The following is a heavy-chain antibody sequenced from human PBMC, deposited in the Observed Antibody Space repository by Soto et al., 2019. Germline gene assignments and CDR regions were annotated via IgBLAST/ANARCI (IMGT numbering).Heavy chain of an antibody. CDR1: GGTFSSYA. CDR2: IIPIFGTA. CDR3: AYPGGNSDFDY. V-gene: IGHV1-69*12. D-gene: IGHD2-21*02. Sequence: QVQLVQSGAEVKKPGSSVKVSCKASGGTFSSYAISWVRQAPGQGLEWMGGIIPIFGTANYAQKFQGRVTMTADEATRRAYRELSSLRSEDTAVYYCAYPGGNSDFDYWGQGTLVTVSS. J-gene: IGHJ4*02.